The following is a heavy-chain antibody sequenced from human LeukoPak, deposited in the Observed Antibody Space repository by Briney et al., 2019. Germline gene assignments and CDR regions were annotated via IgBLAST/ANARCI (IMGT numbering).Heavy chain of an antibody. CDR2: IYYSGST. V-gene: IGHV4-39*01. Sequence: SETLSLTCTVSGGSISSSSYYWGWIRQPPGKGLEWIGSIYYSGSTYYNPSLKSRVTISVDTSKNQFSLKLSSVTAADTAVYYCASSPAGGLFDYWGQGTLVTVSS. J-gene: IGHJ4*02. CDR3: ASSPAGGLFDY. CDR1: GGSISSSSYY. D-gene: IGHD3-16*01.